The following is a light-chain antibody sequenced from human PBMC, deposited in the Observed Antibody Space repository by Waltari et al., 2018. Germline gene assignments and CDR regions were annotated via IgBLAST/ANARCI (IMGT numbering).Light chain of an antibody. V-gene: IGKV3-11*01. CDR3: QQRSNWQT. CDR1: QSVSSY. J-gene: IGKJ3*01. Sequence: EIVLTQSPATLSLSPGERATLPCRASQSVSSYLAWYQQKPGQAPRLLIYDASNRATGIPARFSGSGSGTDFTLTISSLEPEDFAVYYCQQRSNWQTFGPGTKVDIK. CDR2: DAS.